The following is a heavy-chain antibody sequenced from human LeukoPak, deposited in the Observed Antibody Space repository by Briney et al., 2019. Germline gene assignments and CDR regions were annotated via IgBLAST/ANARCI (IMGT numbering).Heavy chain of an antibody. D-gene: IGHD2-2*01. CDR2: IKQDGSRI. Sequence: GGSLRLSCAPSGFTFSSYWMSWVRRAPGKGLEWVANIKQDGSRIFYVDSVKGRFTISRDTAKNSLSLQMNSLRAEDTAVYYCAREYCSGTSCYGYFDYWGQGTLVTVSS. V-gene: IGHV3-7*01. CDR1: GFTFSSYW. J-gene: IGHJ4*02. CDR3: AREYCSGTSCYGYFDY.